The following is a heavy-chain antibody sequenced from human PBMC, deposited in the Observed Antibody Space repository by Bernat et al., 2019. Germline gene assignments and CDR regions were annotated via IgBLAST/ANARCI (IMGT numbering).Heavy chain of an antibody. Sequence: QVQLVQSGAEVKKPGSSVKVSCNASGGTFSSYAISWVRQAPGQGLEWMGGIIPIFGTANYAQKFQGRVTITADESTSTAYMELSSLRSEDTAVYYCARARNDYDPAYYYYMDVWGKGTTVTVSS. J-gene: IGHJ6*03. V-gene: IGHV1-69*01. CDR1: GGTFSSYA. CDR3: ARARNDYDPAYYYYMDV. CDR2: IIPIFGTA. D-gene: IGHD4-17*01.